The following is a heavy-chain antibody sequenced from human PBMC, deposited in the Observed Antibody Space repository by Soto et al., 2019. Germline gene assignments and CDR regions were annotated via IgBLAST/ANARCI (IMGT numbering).Heavy chain of an antibody. D-gene: IGHD3-22*01. Sequence: GESLKISCKGSGYSFTSYWISWVRQMPGKGLEWMGRIDPSDSYTNYSPSFQGHVTISADKSISTAYLQWSRLKASDTAMYSCARHHYYDSSGYYYFWYFDLWGRGTLVTVSS. CDR1: GYSFTSYW. CDR2: IDPSDSYT. J-gene: IGHJ2*01. V-gene: IGHV5-10-1*01. CDR3: ARHHYYDSSGYYYFWYFDL.